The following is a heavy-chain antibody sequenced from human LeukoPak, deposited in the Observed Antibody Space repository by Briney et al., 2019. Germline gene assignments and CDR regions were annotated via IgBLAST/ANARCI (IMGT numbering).Heavy chain of an antibody. CDR3: ARQSLVDYSDSRGPFRWFDI. Sequence: PSETLSLSCNVSGGFISSHYWSWIRQPPGKGLEWIGYIDHTGSTDCSPSLKSRVTMSVDTSKNQVSLKLSYVTAADTAVYFCARQSLVDYSDSRGPFRWFDIWGRGTLATVS. J-gene: IGHJ5*02. CDR2: IDHTGST. D-gene: IGHD3-16*01. V-gene: IGHV4-59*11. CDR1: GGFISSHY.